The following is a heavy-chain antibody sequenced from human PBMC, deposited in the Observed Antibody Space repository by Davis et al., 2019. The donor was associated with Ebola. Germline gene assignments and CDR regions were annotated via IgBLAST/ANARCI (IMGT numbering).Heavy chain of an antibody. CDR2: ISYDGSNK. CDR3: ARDPPRSD. CDR1: GFTFSSYA. V-gene: IGHV3-30-3*01. J-gene: IGHJ4*02. Sequence: PGGSLRLSCAASGFTFSSYAMHWVRQAPGKGLEWVAVISYDGSNKYYADSVKGRFTISRDNAKNSRYLQMNSLRAEDTAVYYCARDPPRSDWGQGTLVTVSS.